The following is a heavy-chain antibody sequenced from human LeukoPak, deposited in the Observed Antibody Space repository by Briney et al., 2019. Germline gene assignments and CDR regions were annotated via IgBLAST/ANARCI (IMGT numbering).Heavy chain of an antibody. Sequence: SGGSLRLSCAASGFTFSSYWMYWVRQAPGKGLEWVSRINSDGSSTSHADSVKGRFTISRDNAKNTLYLQMNSLRAEDTAVYYCAREGGYSHAFDYWGQGTLVTVSS. D-gene: IGHD3-22*01. V-gene: IGHV3-74*01. CDR2: INSDGSST. CDR3: AREGGYSHAFDY. CDR1: GFTFSSYW. J-gene: IGHJ4*02.